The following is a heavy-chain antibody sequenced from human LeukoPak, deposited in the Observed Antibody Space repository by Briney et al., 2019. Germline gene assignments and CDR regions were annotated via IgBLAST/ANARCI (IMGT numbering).Heavy chain of an antibody. CDR2: IYTSGST. J-gene: IGHJ4*02. D-gene: IGHD2-2*01. Sequence: PSETLSLTCTVSGASISSYYWSWIRQPAGRGLEWIGRIYTSGSTNYNPSLKSRVTISIDTSKNQFSLKLNSVTAADTAVYYCAREAGYCSSTSCSQIFDYWGQGTLVTVSS. CDR1: GASISSYY. CDR3: AREAGYCSSTSCSQIFDY. V-gene: IGHV4-4*07.